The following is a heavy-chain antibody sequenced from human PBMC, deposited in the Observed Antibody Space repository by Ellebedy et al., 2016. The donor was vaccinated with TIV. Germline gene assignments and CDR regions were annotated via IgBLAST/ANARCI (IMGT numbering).Heavy chain of an antibody. CDR1: GYTFTFYF. Sequence: ASVKVSCKASGYTFTFYFMHWVRQAPGQGLEWMGIINPSGGNPTYAQKFQGRVTMTRDTSTTTVYMELSSLRSEETAVYYCARDQAGAVYYGSGSYSSGYYYMEVWGKGTTVTVSS. J-gene: IGHJ6*03. V-gene: IGHV1-46*01. CDR3: ARDQAGAVYYGSGSYSSGYYYMEV. D-gene: IGHD3-10*01. CDR2: INPSGGNP.